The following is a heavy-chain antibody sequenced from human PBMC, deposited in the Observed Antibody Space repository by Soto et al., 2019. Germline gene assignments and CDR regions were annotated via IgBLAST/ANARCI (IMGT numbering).Heavy chain of an antibody. D-gene: IGHD3-22*01. J-gene: IGHJ3*02. Sequence: GESLKISGKGSGYSFTSYWISWGRQMPGKGLEWMGRIDPSDSYTNYSPSFQGHVTISADKSISTAYLQWSSLKASDTAMYYCARHTGRLKYYYDSSGSRDAFDIWGQGTMVTVSS. CDR1: GYSFTSYW. V-gene: IGHV5-10-1*01. CDR2: IDPSDSYT. CDR3: ARHTGRLKYYYDSSGSRDAFDI.